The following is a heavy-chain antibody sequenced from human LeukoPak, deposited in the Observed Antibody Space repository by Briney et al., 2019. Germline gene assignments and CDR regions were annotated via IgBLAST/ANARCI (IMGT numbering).Heavy chain of an antibody. CDR1: GYTFTSYG. CDR2: IIPIFGTA. V-gene: IGHV1-69*05. J-gene: IGHJ5*02. Sequence: ASVKVSCKASGYTFTSYGISWVRQAPGQGLEWMGRIIPIFGTANYAQKFQGRVTITTDESTSTAYMELSSLRSEDTAVYYCARDPPDYYGSGYEGDNWFDPWGQGTLVTVSS. D-gene: IGHD3-10*01. CDR3: ARDPPDYYGSGYEGDNWFDP.